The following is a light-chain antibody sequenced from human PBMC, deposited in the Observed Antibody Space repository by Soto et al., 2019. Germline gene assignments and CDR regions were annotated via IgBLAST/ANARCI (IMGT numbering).Light chain of an antibody. J-gene: IGKJ1*01. CDR3: QQYAGSPRT. CDR1: QNLGTLY. CDR2: SAS. V-gene: IGKV3-20*01. Sequence: EIVLTQSPGTLSLSPGERGTLSCRASQNLGTLYLAWFQQKSGQAPRLLIYSASRRATGIQDRFTGSGSGTDFTLTIKRVEPEDFAVYFCQQYAGSPRTFGQGTKVDIK.